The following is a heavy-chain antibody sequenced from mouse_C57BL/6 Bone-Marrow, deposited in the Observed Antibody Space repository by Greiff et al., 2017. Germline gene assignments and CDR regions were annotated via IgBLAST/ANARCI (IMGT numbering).Heavy chain of an antibody. D-gene: IGHD1-1*01. CDR1: GFTFSSYA. CDR3: ARDLYYGSSFDY. CDR2: ISDGGSYT. J-gene: IGHJ2*01. V-gene: IGHV5-4*01. Sequence: EVKLVESGGGLVKPGGSLKLSCAASGFTFSSYAMSWVRQTPEKRLEWVATISDGGSYTYYPDNVKGRFTMSRDNAKNNLYLQMSHLKSEDTAMYYCARDLYYGSSFDYWGQGTTLTVSS.